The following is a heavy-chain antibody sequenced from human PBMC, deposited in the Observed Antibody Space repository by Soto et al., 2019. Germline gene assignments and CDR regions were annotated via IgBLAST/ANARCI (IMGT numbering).Heavy chain of an antibody. V-gene: IGHV2-5*02. CDR3: AHGSCSSADCYPNPYLDY. Sequence: QITLKESGPTLVKPTQTLTLTCTFSGFSLSTTAEGVGWIRQPPGKALEWLALIYWVYDERYSPSLKSRLTLTKDTSKHPVVLTMTNVDPVDTATYSCAHGSCSSADCYPNPYLDYWGQGILVTVSS. CDR2: IYWVYDE. J-gene: IGHJ4*02. D-gene: IGHD2-2*01. CDR1: GFSLSTTAEG.